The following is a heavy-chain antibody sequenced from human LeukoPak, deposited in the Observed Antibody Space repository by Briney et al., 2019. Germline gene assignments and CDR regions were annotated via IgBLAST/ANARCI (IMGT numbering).Heavy chain of an antibody. D-gene: IGHD5-24*01. CDR2: ISGSSTYI. Sequence: PGGSLRLSCAASGFTFNTYSLIWVRQAPGKGLEWVSSISGSSTYIFYAESVKGRFTISRDNAKNSLYLQMDGLRSEDTAVYYCARGEEMATGDYWGQGTLVTVSS. J-gene: IGHJ4*02. CDR3: ARGEEMATGDY. CDR1: GFTFNTYS. V-gene: IGHV3-21*04.